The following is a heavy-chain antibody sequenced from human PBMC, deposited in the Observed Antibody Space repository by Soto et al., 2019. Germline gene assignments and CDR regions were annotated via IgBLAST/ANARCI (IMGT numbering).Heavy chain of an antibody. CDR3: ARRFDYYDSSGPPDAFDI. V-gene: IGHV4-34*01. CDR1: GGSFSGYY. CDR2: INHSGST. Sequence: SETLSLTCAVYGGSFSGYYWSWIRQPPGKGLEWIGEINHSGSTNYSPSLKSRVTISVDTSKNQFSLKLSSVTAADTAVYYCARRFDYYDSSGPPDAFDIWGQGTMVTVSS. J-gene: IGHJ3*02. D-gene: IGHD3-22*01.